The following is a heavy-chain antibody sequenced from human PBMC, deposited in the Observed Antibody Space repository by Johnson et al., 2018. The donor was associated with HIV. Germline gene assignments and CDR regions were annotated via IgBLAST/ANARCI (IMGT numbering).Heavy chain of an antibody. J-gene: IGHJ3*02. V-gene: IGHV3-23*04. CDR2: ISGSGGSN. CDR1: GFTFSSYA. Sequence: EQLVESGGGLVQPGGSLRLSCAASGFTFSSYAMSWVRQAPGKGLGWVSAISGSGGSNYYAASVKGRFTISRDNSKNTLYLQMNSLRAEDTAVYYCAKDRRDEMAREAFDIWGQGTMVTVSS. CDR3: AKDRRDEMAREAFDI. D-gene: IGHD5-24*01.